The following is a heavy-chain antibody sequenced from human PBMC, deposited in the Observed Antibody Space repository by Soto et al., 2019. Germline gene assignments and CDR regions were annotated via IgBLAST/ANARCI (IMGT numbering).Heavy chain of an antibody. CDR3: ARAYYDFWSGYWRWFDP. V-gene: IGHV4-59*01. D-gene: IGHD3-3*01. CDR2: IYYSGST. CDR1: GGSISSYC. Sequence: SETLSLTCTVAGGSISSYCWSWIRQPTGKGLEWIGYIYYSGSTNYNPSLKSRVTISVDTSKNQFSLKLSSVTAADTAVYYCARAYYDFWSGYWRWFDPWGQGTLVTVSS. J-gene: IGHJ5*02.